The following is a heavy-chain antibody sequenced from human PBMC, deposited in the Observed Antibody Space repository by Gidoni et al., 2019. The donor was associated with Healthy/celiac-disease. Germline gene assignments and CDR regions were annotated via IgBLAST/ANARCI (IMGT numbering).Heavy chain of an antibody. CDR3: AREGSGYSYGWVDY. Sequence: EVQLVESGGGLVQPGGSLRLSCAAPGFTVSSNYMSWVRQAPGKGLEWVSVSYSGGSTYYADSVKGRFTISRDNSKNTLYLQMNSLRAEDTAVYYCAREGSGYSYGWVDYWGQGTLVTVSS. V-gene: IGHV3-66*01. CDR2: SYSGGST. J-gene: IGHJ4*02. CDR1: GFTVSSNY. D-gene: IGHD5-18*01.